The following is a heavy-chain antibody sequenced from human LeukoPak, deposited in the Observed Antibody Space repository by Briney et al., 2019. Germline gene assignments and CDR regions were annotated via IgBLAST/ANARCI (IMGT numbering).Heavy chain of an antibody. Sequence: GGSLRLSCAASGFTFSNYWMYWVRQAPGKGLEFVSPITNNGGNTYYADSVKGRFTIPRDNSKNTVYLQMSSLRAEDTAVYYCVIVRGFFDSSGSDYWGQGTLVTVSS. CDR3: VIVRGFFDSSGSDY. CDR2: ITNNGGNT. V-gene: IGHV3-64D*06. CDR1: GFTFSNYW. J-gene: IGHJ4*02. D-gene: IGHD3-9*01.